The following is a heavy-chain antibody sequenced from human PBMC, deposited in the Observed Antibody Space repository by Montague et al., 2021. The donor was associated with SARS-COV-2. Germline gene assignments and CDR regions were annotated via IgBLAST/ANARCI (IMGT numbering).Heavy chain of an antibody. J-gene: IGHJ6*04. Sequence: TLSLTCTVSGGAINRGDYYWTWIRQPPGKGLEWIGNIYSTGDTSYSPSLKGRVGISLDTSKNQVSLNLRSVAAADTAVYYCAREVVHVDVLTDIPKILSSGLDVWGTGTTAVVSS. V-gene: IGHV4-30-4*08. D-gene: IGHD2-21*02. CDR3: AREVVHVDVLTDIPKILSSGLDV. CDR1: GGAINRGDYY. CDR2: IYSTGDT.